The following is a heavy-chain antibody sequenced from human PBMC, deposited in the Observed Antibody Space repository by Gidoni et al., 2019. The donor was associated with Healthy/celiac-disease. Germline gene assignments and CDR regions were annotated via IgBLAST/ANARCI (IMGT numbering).Heavy chain of an antibody. J-gene: IGHJ4*02. D-gene: IGHD6-25*01. Sequence: EVQLVESGGGLVQPGGSLRLSCAASGFTFGAYWMHWLRQVPGKGLAWVAHINNDGSSTNYAASVKGRFTISRDNAKNTLYVQMNSLRAEDTAVYYCARDNGGIDYWGQGTLVTVSS. CDR1: GFTFGAYW. V-gene: IGHV3-74*01. CDR2: INNDGSST. CDR3: ARDNGGIDY.